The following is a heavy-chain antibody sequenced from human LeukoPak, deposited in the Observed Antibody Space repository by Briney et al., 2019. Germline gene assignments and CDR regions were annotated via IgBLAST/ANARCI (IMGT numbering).Heavy chain of an antibody. V-gene: IGHV3-23*01. CDR1: GFTFTNFA. Sequence: PGGSLSLSCAASGFTFTNFAMSWVRQAPGKGLEWVSVISASGASTYYADSVKGRFIISRDNSKNTLILQMNSLRAEDTAVYYCGRGSSDNSYSVAGCWGQGTLVTVSS. D-gene: IGHD3-22*01. CDR2: ISASGAST. CDR3: GRGSSDNSYSVAGC. J-gene: IGHJ4*02.